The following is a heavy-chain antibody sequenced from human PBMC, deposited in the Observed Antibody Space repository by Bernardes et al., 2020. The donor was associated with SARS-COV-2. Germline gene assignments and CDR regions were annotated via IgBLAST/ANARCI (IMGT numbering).Heavy chain of an antibody. D-gene: IGHD3-10*01. CDR1: GGSISSYY. J-gene: IGHJ4*02. CDR2: IYYSGST. Sequence: SETLSLTCTVSGGSISSYYWSWIRQPPGKGLEWIGYIYYSGSTNYNPSLKSRVTISVDTSKNQFSLKLSSVTAADTAVYYCARHSLIDSITMVRGELGWGFDYWGQGTLVTVSS. CDR3: ARHSLIDSITMVRGELGWGFDY. V-gene: IGHV4-59*08.